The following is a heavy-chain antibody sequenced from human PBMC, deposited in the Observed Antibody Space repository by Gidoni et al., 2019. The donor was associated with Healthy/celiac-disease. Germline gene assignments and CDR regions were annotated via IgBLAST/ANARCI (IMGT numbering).Heavy chain of an antibody. V-gene: IGHV3-48*01. Sequence: GVSYLSSSSSTIYYADSVKGRFTISRDNAKNSLYLQMNSLRAEDTAVYYCARDRATPYYYDSSGYACYWGQGTLVTVSS. J-gene: IGHJ4*02. D-gene: IGHD3-22*01. CDR2: LSSSSSTI. CDR3: ARDRATPYYYDSSGYACY.